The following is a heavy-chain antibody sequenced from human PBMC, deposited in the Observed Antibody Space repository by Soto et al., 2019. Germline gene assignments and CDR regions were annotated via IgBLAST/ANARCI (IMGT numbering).Heavy chain of an antibody. CDR3: TSPLFYDFWSGYPEYYYGMDL. V-gene: IGHV3-49*03. CDR2: IRSKAYGGTT. D-gene: IGHD3-3*01. J-gene: IGHJ6*02. Sequence: GGSLRLSCTASGFTFGDYAMSWFRQAPGKGLEWVGFIRSKAYGGTTEYAASVKGRFTISRDDSKSIAYLQMNSLKTEDTAVYYCTSPLFYDFWSGYPEYYYGMDLWGQGTTVTVSS. CDR1: GFTFGDYA.